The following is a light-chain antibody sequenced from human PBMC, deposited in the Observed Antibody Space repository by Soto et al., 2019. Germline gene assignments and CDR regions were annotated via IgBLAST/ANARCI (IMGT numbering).Light chain of an antibody. V-gene: IGLV2-14*01. J-gene: IGLJ1*01. CDR3: KSYTSGSTYV. CDR2: DVS. Sequence: QSVLTQPASVSGSPGQSIAISCTGTSSDVGGYNYVSWYQQHPGKAPKLMIFDVSNRPSGVSNRFSGSKSGDTASLTISGLQAEDEADYYCKSYTSGSTYVFGTGTKVTVL. CDR1: SSDVGGYNY.